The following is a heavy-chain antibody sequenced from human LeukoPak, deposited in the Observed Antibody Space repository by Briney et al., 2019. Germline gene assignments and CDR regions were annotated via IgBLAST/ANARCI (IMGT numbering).Heavy chain of an antibody. Sequence: GRSLRLSCAASGFTVSSYGMHWVRQAPGKGLEWVAVISYDGSNKYYADSVKGRFTISRDNSKNTLYLQMNSLRAEDTAVYYCAKDPGYFDWSGAFDIWGQGTMVTVSS. CDR3: AKDPGYFDWSGAFDI. V-gene: IGHV3-30*18. J-gene: IGHJ3*02. CDR2: ISYDGSNK. D-gene: IGHD3-9*01. CDR1: GFTVSSYG.